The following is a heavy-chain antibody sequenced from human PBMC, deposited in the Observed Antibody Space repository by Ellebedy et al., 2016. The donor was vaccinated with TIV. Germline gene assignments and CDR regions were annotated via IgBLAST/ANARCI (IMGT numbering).Heavy chain of an antibody. J-gene: IGHJ4*02. CDR3: ARPAYSGSYSEDY. D-gene: IGHD1-26*01. V-gene: IGHV3-72*01. CDR2: SRNKTKSYTT. CDR1: GLIFRDAW. Sequence: GESLKISXAASGLIFRDAWMTWVRQAPGKGLEWVGRSRNKTKSYTTDYAASVKGRFTISRDDSKNSLYLQMNSLKTEDTAVYYCARPAYSGSYSEDYWGQGTLVTVSS.